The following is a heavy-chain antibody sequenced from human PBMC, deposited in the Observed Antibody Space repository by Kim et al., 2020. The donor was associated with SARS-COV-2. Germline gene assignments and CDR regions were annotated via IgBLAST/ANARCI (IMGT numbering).Heavy chain of an antibody. CDR3: ARQVRVVRGGMDV. CDR1: GFTFSSYA. V-gene: IGHV3-30-3*01. Sequence: GGSLRLSCAASGFTFSSYAMHWVRQAPGKGLEWVAVISYDGSNKYYADSVKGRFTISRDNSKNTLYLQMNSLRAEDTAVYYCARQVRVVRGGMDVWGQGTTVTVSS. D-gene: IGHD3-10*01. J-gene: IGHJ6*02. CDR2: ISYDGSNK.